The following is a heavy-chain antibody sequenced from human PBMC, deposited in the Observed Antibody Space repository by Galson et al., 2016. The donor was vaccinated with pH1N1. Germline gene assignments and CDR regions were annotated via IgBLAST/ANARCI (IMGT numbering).Heavy chain of an antibody. D-gene: IGHD3-10*01. V-gene: IGHV4-34*01. Sequence: LSLTCTVYGGSFSDYYWSWIRQPPGKGLEWIGEVNPSGSTIYNPSLNSRVIISADTSRNQFSLKLTSVTAADTAGYFCARVGFGGKLGDWGQGTQVTVSS. J-gene: IGHJ4*02. CDR1: GGSFSDYY. CDR2: VNPSGST. CDR3: ARVGFGGKLGD.